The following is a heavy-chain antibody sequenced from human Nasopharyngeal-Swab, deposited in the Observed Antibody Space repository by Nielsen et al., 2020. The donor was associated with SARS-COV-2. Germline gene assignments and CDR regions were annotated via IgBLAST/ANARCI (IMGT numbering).Heavy chain of an antibody. J-gene: IGHJ6*03. V-gene: IGHV3-13*05. CDR3: ARGRYCSGGSCGAYMDA. CDR1: GFTFSSYD. Sequence: GESLKISCAASGFTFSSYDMHWVRQATGKGLEWVSAIGTAGNPYYPGSVKGRFTISRENAKNSLYLQMNSLRAGDTAVYYCARGRYCSGGSCGAYMDAWGKGTTVTVSS. CDR2: IGTAGNP. D-gene: IGHD2-15*01.